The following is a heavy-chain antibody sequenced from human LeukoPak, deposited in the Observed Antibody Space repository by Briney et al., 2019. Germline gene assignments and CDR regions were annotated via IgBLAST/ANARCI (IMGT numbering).Heavy chain of an antibody. CDR3: SSSWYLGWFNP. CDR2: INSNSGGT. V-gene: IGHV1-2*02. Sequence: ASVKVSCKASGYTFTGYYMHWVRQAPGQGLEWMGWINSNSGGTNYAQKFQGRVTMTRDTSISIAYMELSSLRSDDTAVYYCSSSWYLGWFNPWGQGTLVTVSS. CDR1: GYTFTGYY. D-gene: IGHD6-13*01. J-gene: IGHJ5*02.